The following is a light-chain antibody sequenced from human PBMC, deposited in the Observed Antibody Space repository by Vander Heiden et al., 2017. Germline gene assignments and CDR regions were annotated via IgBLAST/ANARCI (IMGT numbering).Light chain of an antibody. V-gene: IGKV1-39*01. CDR3: QQSSNTLLT. CDR1: QSISSY. CDR2: AAS. Sequence: GDRVTITCRASQSISSYLDWYQQKPGKAPKLLIYAASSLHSGIPSRFSGSGSGTDFTLTISSLEPEDFATYYCQQSSNTLLTFGEGTRVEIK. J-gene: IGKJ4*01.